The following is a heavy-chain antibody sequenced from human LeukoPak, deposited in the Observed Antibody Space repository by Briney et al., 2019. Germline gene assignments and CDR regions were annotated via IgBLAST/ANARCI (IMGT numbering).Heavy chain of an antibody. CDR3: ARDRPVGATTYGMDV. V-gene: IGHV4-61*02. Sequence: PSETLSLTCTVSGGSISSGSYYWSWIRQPARKGLEWIGRIYTSGSTNYNPSLKSRVTISVDTSKNQFSLKLSSVTAADTAVYYCARDRPVGATTYGMDVWGQGTTVTVSS. CDR2: IYTSGST. J-gene: IGHJ6*02. CDR1: GGSISSGSYY. D-gene: IGHD1-26*01.